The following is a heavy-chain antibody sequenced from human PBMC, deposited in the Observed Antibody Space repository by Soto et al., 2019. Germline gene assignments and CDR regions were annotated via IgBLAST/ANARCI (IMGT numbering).Heavy chain of an antibody. CDR3: AGAPLGIIVASDF. D-gene: IGHD3-22*01. J-gene: IGHJ4*02. CDR1: RHTFTGYA. CDR2: INAGNGNT. V-gene: IGHV1-3*01. Sequence: GASAKVSCKASRHTFTGYAMHWVRRAPGQRLEWMGWINAGNGNTKYSQKFQGRVTITRATSTSTAYRERSSLTSDDTAVYYCAGAPLGIIVASDFWGQGTLVTVSS.